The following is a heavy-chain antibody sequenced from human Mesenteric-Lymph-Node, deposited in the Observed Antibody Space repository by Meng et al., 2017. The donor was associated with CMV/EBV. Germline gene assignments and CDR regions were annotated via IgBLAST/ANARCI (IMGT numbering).Heavy chain of an antibody. CDR2: INHSGST. V-gene: IGHV4-34*01. CDR1: GGSSSGYS. J-gene: IGHJ4*02. Sequence: VCGGSSSGYSCGCIRQPPGQGLEWFGEINHSGSTNYNPSLKSRVTISVDTSKNQFSLKLSSVTAADTAVYYCARGRGGYSYGSYFDYWGQGTLVTVSS. D-gene: IGHD5-18*01. CDR3: ARGRGGYSYGSYFDY.